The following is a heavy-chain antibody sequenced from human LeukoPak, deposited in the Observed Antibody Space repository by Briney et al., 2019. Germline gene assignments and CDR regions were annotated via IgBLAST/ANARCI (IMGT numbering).Heavy chain of an antibody. D-gene: IGHD3-22*01. Sequence: GGSLRLSCVGSGFTFSSYAMSWVRQAPGKGLEWVVAINTGGTDTYYADSVKGRFTISRDNAKNSLYLQMNSLRAEDTAVYYCARAEPYYDSSGYYRPDAFDIWGQGTMVTVSS. V-gene: IGHV3-21*04. CDR2: INTGGTDT. CDR1: GFTFSSYA. J-gene: IGHJ3*02. CDR3: ARAEPYYDSSGYYRPDAFDI.